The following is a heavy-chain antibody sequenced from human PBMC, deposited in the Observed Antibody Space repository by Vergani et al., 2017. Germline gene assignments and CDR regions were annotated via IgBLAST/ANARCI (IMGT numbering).Heavy chain of an antibody. CDR3: AGQNCGGDCLDFDY. J-gene: IGHJ4*02. CDR2: IYHSGST. CDR1: GYSISSGYY. D-gene: IGHD2-21*02. Sequence: QVQLQESGPGLVKPSETLSLTCAVSGYSISSGYYWGWIRQPPGKGLEWIGSIYHSGSTYYNPSLKSRVTISVDTSKNQCSLKLSSVTAADPAVYCCAGQNCGGDCLDFDYWGQGTLVTVSS. V-gene: IGHV4-38-2*01.